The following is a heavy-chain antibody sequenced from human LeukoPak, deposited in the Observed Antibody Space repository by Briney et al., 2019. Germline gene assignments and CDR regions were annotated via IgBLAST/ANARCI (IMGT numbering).Heavy chain of an antibody. J-gene: IGHJ6*02. CDR3: AARPYRFTIFGVSFASDYYYGMDV. CDR2: IVVGSGNT. D-gene: IGHD3-3*01. Sequence: ASVKVSCTASGFTFTSSAMQWVRQARGQRLEWIGWIVVGSGNTNYAQKFQERVTITRDMSTSTAYMELSSLRSEDTAVYYCAARPYRFTIFGVSFASDYYYGMDVWGQGTTVTVSS. CDR1: GFTFTSSA. V-gene: IGHV1-58*02.